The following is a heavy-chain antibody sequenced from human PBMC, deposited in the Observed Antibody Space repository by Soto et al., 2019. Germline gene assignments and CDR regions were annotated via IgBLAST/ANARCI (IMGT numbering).Heavy chain of an antibody. CDR1: GFTFSSYA. Sequence: LRLSCAASGFTFSSYAMHWVRQAPGKGLEWVAVISYDGSNKYYADSVKGRFTISRDNSRNTLYLQMNSLRAEDTAVYYCARDQPEDIRIQYPYYYGMDVWGQGTTVTVSS. J-gene: IGHJ6*02. CDR3: ARDQPEDIRIQYPYYYGMDV. CDR2: ISYDGSNK. D-gene: IGHD4-4*01. V-gene: IGHV3-30-3*01.